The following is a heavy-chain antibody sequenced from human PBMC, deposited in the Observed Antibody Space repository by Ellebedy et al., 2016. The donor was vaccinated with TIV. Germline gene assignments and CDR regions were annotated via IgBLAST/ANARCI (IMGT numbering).Heavy chain of an antibody. V-gene: IGHV4-61*05. Sequence: SETLSLTXTVSGGSISSSSYYWGWIRQPPGKGLEWIGYIYYSGSTNYNPSLKSRVTISVDTSKNQFSLKLSSVTAADTAVYYCARLGGHYGDYVLARYDAFDIWGQGTMVTVSS. J-gene: IGHJ3*02. CDR3: ARLGGHYGDYVLARYDAFDI. D-gene: IGHD4-17*01. CDR1: GGSISSSSYY. CDR2: IYYSGST.